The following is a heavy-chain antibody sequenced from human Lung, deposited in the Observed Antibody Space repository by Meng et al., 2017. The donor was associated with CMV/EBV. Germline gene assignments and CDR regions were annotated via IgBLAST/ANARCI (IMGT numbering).Heavy chain of an antibody. CDR2: ININTGNP. CDR1: GYTFTSSS. V-gene: IGHV7-4-1*01. J-gene: IGHJ4*02. Sequence: VQLLQSWSELKKPGDSVMVSLQAAGYTFTSSSMNWVLHAPGQGLEWMGWININTGNPTYAQGFTGRFVFSLDTSVSTAYLQIDSLKADDTAVYYCARGNGWRFDYWGQGTLVTVSS. D-gene: IGHD6-19*01. CDR3: ARGNGWRFDY.